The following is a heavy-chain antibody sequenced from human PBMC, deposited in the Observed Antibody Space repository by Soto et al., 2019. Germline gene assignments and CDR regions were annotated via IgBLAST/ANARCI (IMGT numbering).Heavy chain of an antibody. D-gene: IGHD2-2*01. Sequence: GGSLRLSCAASGFTFRSYAMSWVRQAPGKGLEWVSAISGSGGSTYYADSVKGRFTISRDNSKNTLYLQMNSLRAEDTAVYYCAKDVEGGYCSSTSCFLFFYFDYWGQGTLVTVS. CDR3: AKDVEGGYCSSTSCFLFFYFDY. V-gene: IGHV3-23*01. CDR1: GFTFRSYA. CDR2: ISGSGGST. J-gene: IGHJ4*02.